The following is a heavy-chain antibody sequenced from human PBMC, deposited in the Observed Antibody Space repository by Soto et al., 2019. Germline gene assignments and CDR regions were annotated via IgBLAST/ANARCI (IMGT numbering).Heavy chain of an antibody. D-gene: IGHD6-13*01. V-gene: IGHV1-2*02. J-gene: IGHJ4*02. CDR2: INPNSGGT. CDR1: VYTFTCYY. CDR3: ARDSGYSSSSEDY. Sequence: QVQLVQSGAEVKKPGASVKVSCKASVYTFTCYYMHWVRQAPGQGLEWMGWINPNSGGTNYAQKFQGRGTMTRDTSISTAYMELSSLRSDDTAVSYCARDSGYSSSSEDYWGQGTLVTVSS.